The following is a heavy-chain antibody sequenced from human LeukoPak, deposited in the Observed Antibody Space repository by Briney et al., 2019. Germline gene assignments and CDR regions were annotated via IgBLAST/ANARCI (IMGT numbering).Heavy chain of an antibody. V-gene: IGHV3-23*01. J-gene: IGHJ3*02. D-gene: IGHD3-16*01. CDR1: GFTFSSYS. CDR2: ITGGGGTT. CDR3: AKAFKGLMSHGPFDI. Sequence: GGSLRLSCAASGFTFSSYSMNWVRQAPGKGLEWVSYITGGGGTTYYTDSVMGRFTISRDNSKNTLYLQMNSLRAEDTAIYYCAKAFKGLMSHGPFDIWGQGTMVTVST.